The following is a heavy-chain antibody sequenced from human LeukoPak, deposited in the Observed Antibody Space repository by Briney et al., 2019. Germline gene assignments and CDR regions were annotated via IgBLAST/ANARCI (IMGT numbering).Heavy chain of an antibody. CDR2: IYYSGST. CDR1: GGSISSYY. V-gene: IGHV4-59*01. Sequence: PSETLSLTCTVSGGSISSYYWSWIRQPPGKGLEWIGYIYYSGSTNYNPSLKCRVTISVDTSKNQFSLKLSSVTAADTAVYYCARWYSSSWYGEYFDYWGQGTLVTVSS. J-gene: IGHJ4*02. CDR3: ARWYSSSWYGEYFDY. D-gene: IGHD6-13*01.